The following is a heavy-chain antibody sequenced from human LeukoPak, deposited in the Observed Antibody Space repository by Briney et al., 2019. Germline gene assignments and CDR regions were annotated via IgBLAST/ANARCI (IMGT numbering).Heavy chain of an antibody. CDR2: IRNDGTET. CDR1: GFTFSVYG. J-gene: IGHJ3*02. Sequence: GRSLRLSCAGSGFTFSVYGMHWVRQAPGRGLDWVTAIRNDGTETFYADSVKGQFAISRDNSRNMLYLQMNSLRVEDTAIYYCARENWNVAKYVLDIWGQGTLVSVAS. D-gene: IGHD1-1*01. CDR3: ARENWNVAKYVLDI. V-gene: IGHV3-33*01.